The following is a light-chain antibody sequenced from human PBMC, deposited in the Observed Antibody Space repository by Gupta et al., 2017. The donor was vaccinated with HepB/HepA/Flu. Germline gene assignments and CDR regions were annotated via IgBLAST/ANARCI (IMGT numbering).Light chain of an antibody. CDR3: QQYKKYPWT. Sequence: DIQFTQSTPTLSAFLGDRVTITCRASQITGYWFAWFQQKPGKAPNLLISDTSTLESGVPSRFSGSGSGTEFTLTISSLQPEDFAIYYCQQYKKYPWTFGQGTKVEIK. CDR1: QITGYW. J-gene: IGKJ1*01. CDR2: DTS. V-gene: IGKV1-5*03.